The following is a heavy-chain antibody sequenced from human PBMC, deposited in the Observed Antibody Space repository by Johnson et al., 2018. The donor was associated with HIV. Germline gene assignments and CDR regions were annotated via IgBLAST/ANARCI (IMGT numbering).Heavy chain of an antibody. D-gene: IGHD6-19*01. V-gene: IGHV3-30*19. CDR1: GFTFSSYG. CDR2: IWYDGSSK. J-gene: IGHJ3*01. Sequence: QMQLVESGGGVVQPGRSLRLSCAASGFTFSSYGMHWVRQAPGKGLEWVAVIWYDGSSKYYAESLKGRISISRDNSMNTLYLQMNSLRAEDTAVYYCATFGYTSGWIVTDDAFDVWGQGTMVTVSS. CDR3: ATFGYTSGWIVTDDAFDV.